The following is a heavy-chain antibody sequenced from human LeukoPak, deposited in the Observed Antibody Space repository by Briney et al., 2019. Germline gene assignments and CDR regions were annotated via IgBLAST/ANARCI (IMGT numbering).Heavy chain of an antibody. CDR2: ISMTGGST. CDR1: GFIFSNYA. V-gene: IGHV3-23*01. Sequence: PGGSLRLSCAASGFIFSNYAMTWVRQAPGKGLEWVSRISMTGGSTYYADSVKGRFTISRDNSKNTLLLQMKDLRAEDTAVYYCARDLEIVAAGWYFDLWGRGTLVIVSS. CDR3: ARDLEIVAAGWYFDL. D-gene: IGHD6-13*01. J-gene: IGHJ2*01.